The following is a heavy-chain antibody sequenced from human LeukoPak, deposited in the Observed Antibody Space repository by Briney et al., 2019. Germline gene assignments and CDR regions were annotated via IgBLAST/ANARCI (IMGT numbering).Heavy chain of an antibody. J-gene: IGHJ5*02. CDR3: ARDLGLHPNWFDP. V-gene: IGHV4-59*01. CDR1: GGSISSYY. D-gene: IGHD1-7*01. CDR2: IYYSGST. Sequence: PSETLSLTCTVSGGSISSYYWSWIRQPPGKGLEWIGYIYYSGSTNYNPSLKSRVTISVDTSKNQFSLKLSSVTAADTAVYYCARDLGLHPNWFDPWGQGTLVTVSS.